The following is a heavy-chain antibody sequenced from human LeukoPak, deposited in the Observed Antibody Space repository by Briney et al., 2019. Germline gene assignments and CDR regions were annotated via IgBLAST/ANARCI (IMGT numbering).Heavy chain of an antibody. V-gene: IGHV4-34*01. Sequence: SETLSLTCAVYGGSLSGYYWSWIRQPPGKGLEWIGEINHSGSTNYNPSLKSRVTISVDTSKNQFSLKLSSVTAADTAVYYCARRSPVVVVTAIYNGYYFDYWGQGTLVTVSS. CDR1: GGSLSGYY. J-gene: IGHJ4*02. CDR2: INHSGST. CDR3: ARRSPVVVVTAIYNGYYFDY. D-gene: IGHD2-21*02.